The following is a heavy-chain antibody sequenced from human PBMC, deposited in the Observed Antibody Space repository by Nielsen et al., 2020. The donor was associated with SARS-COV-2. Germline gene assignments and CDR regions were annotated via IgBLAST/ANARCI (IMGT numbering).Heavy chain of an antibody. CDR3: ARAVRGVIVGSWFDP. D-gene: IGHD3-10*01. V-gene: IGHV3-48*04. CDR1: GFTFSSYS. Sequence: GGSLRLSCAASGFTFSSYSMNWVRQAPGKGLEWVSYISSSSSTIYYADSVKGRFTISRDNAKNSLYLQMNSLRAEDTAVYYCARAVRGVIVGSWFDPWGQGTLVTVSS. J-gene: IGHJ5*02. CDR2: ISSSSSTI.